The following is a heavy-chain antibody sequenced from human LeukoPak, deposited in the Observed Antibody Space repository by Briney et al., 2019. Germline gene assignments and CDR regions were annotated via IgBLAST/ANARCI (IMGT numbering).Heavy chain of an antibody. J-gene: IGHJ3*02. CDR2: ISAYNGNT. Sequence: ASVKVSCKTSGYTFISYGISWVRQAPGQGLEWMGWISAYNGNTNYAQKLQGRVTMTTDTSTSTAYMELRSLRSDDTAVYYCAREDHIVVVPAAIGLNAFDIWGQGTMVTVSS. CDR1: GYTFISYG. V-gene: IGHV1-18*01. CDR3: AREDHIVVVPAAIGLNAFDI. D-gene: IGHD2-2*01.